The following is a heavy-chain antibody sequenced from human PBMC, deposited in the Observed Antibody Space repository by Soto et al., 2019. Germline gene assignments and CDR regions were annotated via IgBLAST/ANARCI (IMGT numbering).Heavy chain of an antibody. D-gene: IGHD6-19*01. CDR3: ARGRRQWLVLGASRYYYYGMDV. CDR2: INHSGST. Sequence: LSLTCAVYGGSFSGYYWSWIRQPPGKGLEWIGEINHSGSTNYNPSLKSRVTISVDTSKNQFSLKLSSVTAADTAVYYCARGRRQWLVLGASRYYYYGMDVWGQGTTVTVSS. J-gene: IGHJ6*02. V-gene: IGHV4-34*01. CDR1: GGSFSGYY.